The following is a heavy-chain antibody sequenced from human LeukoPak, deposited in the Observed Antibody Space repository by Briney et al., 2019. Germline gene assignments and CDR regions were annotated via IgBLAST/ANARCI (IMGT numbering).Heavy chain of an antibody. Sequence: GASVKVSCKASGYTFTGYYMHWVRQAPGQGLEWMGWINPNSGGTNYAQKFQGRVTMTTDTSTSTAYMELRSLRSDDTAVYYCARFGTYYDFWDPWGQGTLVTVSS. CDR2: INPNSGGT. CDR3: ARFGTYYDFWDP. V-gene: IGHV1-2*02. CDR1: GYTFTGYY. J-gene: IGHJ5*02. D-gene: IGHD3-3*01.